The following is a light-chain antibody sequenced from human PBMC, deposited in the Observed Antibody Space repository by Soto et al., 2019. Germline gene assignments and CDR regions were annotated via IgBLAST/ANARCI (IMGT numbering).Light chain of an antibody. CDR1: QSLNNN. CDR3: QQYSAWPLT. CDR2: FAS. Sequence: EIVMTQSPATLSVSPGERATLSCRASQSLNNNLAWYQQKPGQAPRLLIYFASTRATGIPARFSGSGSGTDFSPTISRLQSEDFAVYYCQQYSAWPLTFGGGTKVETK. J-gene: IGKJ4*01. V-gene: IGKV3-15*01.